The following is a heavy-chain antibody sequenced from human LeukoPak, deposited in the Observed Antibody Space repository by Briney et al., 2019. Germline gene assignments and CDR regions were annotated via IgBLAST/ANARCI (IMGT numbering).Heavy chain of an antibody. CDR3: ARTPPGGLIDY. Sequence: ASVKVSCKAYGYTFTSYDINWVRQASGQGLEWMGWMSPKSANTGYAQKFQGRVTITRDTSISTAYMELSSLTSEDTAVYYCARTPPGGLIDYWGQGTLVTVSS. CDR1: GYTFTSYD. V-gene: IGHV1-8*03. D-gene: IGHD3-10*01. J-gene: IGHJ4*02. CDR2: MSPKSANT.